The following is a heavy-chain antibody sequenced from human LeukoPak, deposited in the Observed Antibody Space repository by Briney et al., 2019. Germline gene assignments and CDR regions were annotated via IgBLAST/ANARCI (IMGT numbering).Heavy chain of an antibody. CDR1: GYTFTSYD. D-gene: IGHD3-3*01. CDR3: ARAGSYDFWSGYSGYYYGMDV. J-gene: IGHJ6*02. CDR2: MNPNSGNT. Sequence: ASVKVSCKASGYTFTSYDINWVRQATGQGLEWMGWMNPNSGNTGYAQKFQGRVTMTRNTSISTAYMELSSLRSEDTAVYYCARAGSYDFWSGYSGYYYGMDVWGQGTTVTVSS. V-gene: IGHV1-8*01.